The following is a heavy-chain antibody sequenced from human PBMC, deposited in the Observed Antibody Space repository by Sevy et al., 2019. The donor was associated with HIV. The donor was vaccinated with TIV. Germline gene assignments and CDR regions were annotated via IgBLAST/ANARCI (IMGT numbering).Heavy chain of an antibody. D-gene: IGHD1-26*01. J-gene: IGHJ4*02. V-gene: IGHV3-74*01. CDR2: INTDGKII. CDR3: ARGSRGTFGS. Sequence: GGSLRLSCAASGFTFTSDYMHWVRQPPGKGLVWVSHINTDGKIIRYADSVKGRFTTSRDNAKNTLFLQMNSLRAEDTAVYYCARGSRGTFGSWGQGTLVTVSS. CDR1: GFTFTSDY.